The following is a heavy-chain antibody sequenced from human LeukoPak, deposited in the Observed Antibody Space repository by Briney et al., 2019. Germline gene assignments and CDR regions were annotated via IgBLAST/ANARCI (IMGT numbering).Heavy chain of an antibody. CDR1: GGSISSSSYY. CDR3: ARVGRWLQAPLFDY. Sequence: SETLSLTCTVSGGSISSSSYYWGWLRQPPGKGLEWIGSIYYSGSTYYNPSLKSRVTISVDTSKNQFSLKLSSVTAADTAVYYCARVGRWLQAPLFDYWGQGTLVTVSS. D-gene: IGHD5-24*01. V-gene: IGHV4-39*07. J-gene: IGHJ4*02. CDR2: IYYSGST.